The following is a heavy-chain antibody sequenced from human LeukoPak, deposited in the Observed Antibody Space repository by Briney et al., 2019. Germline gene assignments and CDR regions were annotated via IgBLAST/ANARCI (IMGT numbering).Heavy chain of an antibody. V-gene: IGHV4-59*01. CDR1: GGSISSYY. CDR3: ARVLRFRYMDV. Sequence: SETLPLTCTVSGGSISSYYWSWIRQPPGKGLEWIGYIYYSGSTNYNPSLKSRVTISVDTSKNQFSLKLSSVTAADTAVYYCARVLRFRYMDVWGKGTTVTVSS. D-gene: IGHD3-3*01. CDR2: IYYSGST. J-gene: IGHJ6*03.